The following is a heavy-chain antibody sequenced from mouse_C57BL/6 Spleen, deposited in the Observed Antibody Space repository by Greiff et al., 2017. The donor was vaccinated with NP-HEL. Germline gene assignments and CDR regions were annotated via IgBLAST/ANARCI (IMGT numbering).Heavy chain of an antibody. CDR1: GYTFTDYN. CDR2: INPNNGGT. Sequence: VQLQQSGPELVKPGASVKIPCKASGYTFTDYNMDWVKQSHGKSLEWIGDINPNNGGTIYNQKFKGKATLTVDKSSSTAYMELRSLTSEDTAVYYCARGTNWGYAMDYWGQGTSVTVSS. D-gene: IGHD4-1*01. J-gene: IGHJ4*01. CDR3: ARGTNWGYAMDY. V-gene: IGHV1-18*01.